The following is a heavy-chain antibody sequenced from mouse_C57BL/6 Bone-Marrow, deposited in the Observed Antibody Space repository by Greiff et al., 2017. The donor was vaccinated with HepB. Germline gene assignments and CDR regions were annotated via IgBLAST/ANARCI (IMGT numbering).Heavy chain of an antibody. CDR1: GFTFSSYA. Sequence: EVKLMESGGGLVKPGGSLKLSCAASGFTFSSYAMSWVRQTPEKRLEWVATISDGGSYTYYPDNVKGRFTISRDNAKNNLYLQMSHLKSEDTAMYYCARDGDYDDGWGQGTLVTVSA. D-gene: IGHD2-4*01. CDR3: ARDGDYDDG. V-gene: IGHV5-4*01. CDR2: ISDGGSYT. J-gene: IGHJ3*01.